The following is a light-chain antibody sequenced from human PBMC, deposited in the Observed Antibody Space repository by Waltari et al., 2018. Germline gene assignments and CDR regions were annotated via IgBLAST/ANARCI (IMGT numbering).Light chain of an antibody. V-gene: IGKV2-30*02. CDR1: QSLVHSAGNTY. Sequence: DVVMTQSPLSLPVTLGQPASISCSSTQSLVHSAGNTYLNWFHQRPGQSPRRLIYKVYNRDSGVPDRFSGSGSGTDFTLKISRVEAEDVGVYYCMQGTHWPWTFGQGTKVEIK. CDR3: MQGTHWPWT. J-gene: IGKJ1*01. CDR2: KVY.